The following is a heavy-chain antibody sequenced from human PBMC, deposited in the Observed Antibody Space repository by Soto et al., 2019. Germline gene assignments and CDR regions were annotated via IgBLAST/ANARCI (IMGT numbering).Heavy chain of an antibody. V-gene: IGHV4-31*03. CDR3: ARFIVVVPAAISYFDL. J-gene: IGHJ2*01. D-gene: IGHD2-2*01. CDR2: IYYSGST. Sequence: QVQLQESGPGLVKPSQTLSLTCTVSGGSISSGGYYWSWIRQHPGKGLEWIGYIYYSGSTYYNPSLKSRVTISVDTSKNQCSLEVNSVPAADTAVYYCARFIVVVPAAISYFDLWGRGTLVTVSS. CDR1: GGSISSGGYY.